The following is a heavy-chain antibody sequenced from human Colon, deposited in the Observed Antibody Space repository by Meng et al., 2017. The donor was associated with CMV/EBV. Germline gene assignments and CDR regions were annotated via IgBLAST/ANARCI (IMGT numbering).Heavy chain of an antibody. Sequence: GESLKTSWEAFGFTFSDYFMTWIRQAPGKGLEWISYISNSGTTVKYADSVKGRFTISRDNSNKSLYLYMSSLTAEDTAVYYCVRRTLGNLFDYWGQGALVTVSS. J-gene: IGHJ4*02. CDR2: ISNSGTTV. D-gene: IGHD1-14*01. CDR3: VRRTLGNLFDY. V-gene: IGHV3-11*01. CDR1: GFTFSDYF.